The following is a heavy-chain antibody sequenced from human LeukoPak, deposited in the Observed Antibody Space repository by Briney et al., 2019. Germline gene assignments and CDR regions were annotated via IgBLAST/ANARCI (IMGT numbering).Heavy chain of an antibody. V-gene: IGHV4-61*02. Sequence: SQTLSLTCTVSGGSISSGSYYWSWIRQPAGKGLEWIGCIFHTGTTNYNPSLKSRVSISIDTSKNQFSLNLNSVTASDTAVYYCAGRGYYPPGTYSGWFAPGAQGILVTAPS. CDR3: AGRGYYPPGTYSGWFAP. CDR1: GGSISSGSYY. D-gene: IGHD3-10*01. J-gene: IGHJ5*02. CDR2: IFHTGTT.